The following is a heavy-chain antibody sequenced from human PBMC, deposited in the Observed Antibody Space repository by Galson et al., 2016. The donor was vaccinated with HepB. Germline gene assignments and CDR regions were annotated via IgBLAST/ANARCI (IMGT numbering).Heavy chain of an antibody. Sequence: SLRLSCAASGFTFSPYPMHWVRQAPGKGLEWVAVISYDEINKHYADSVKGRFSISRDNSKNTVYLEMNSLRPEDTAVYKGAKARGSSSWNDPFDIWGQGTMVTVSS. D-gene: IGHD6-13*01. J-gene: IGHJ3*02. V-gene: IGHV3-30-3*01. CDR3: AKARGSSSWNDPFDI. CDR1: GFTFSPYP. CDR2: ISYDEINK.